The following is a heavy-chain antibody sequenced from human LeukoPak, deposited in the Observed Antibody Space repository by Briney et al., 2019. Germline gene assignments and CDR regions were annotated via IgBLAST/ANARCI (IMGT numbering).Heavy chain of an antibody. CDR2: INHSGGT. J-gene: IGHJ4*02. CDR3: ASITYYDFWSGYYTFGY. D-gene: IGHD3-3*01. Sequence: PSETLSLTCAVYGGSFSGYYWSWIRQPPGKGLEWIGEINHSGGTNYNPSLKSRVTISVDTSKNQFSLKLSSVTAADTAVYYCASITYYDFWSGYYTFGYWGQGTQVTVSS. CDR1: GGSFSGYY. V-gene: IGHV4-34*01.